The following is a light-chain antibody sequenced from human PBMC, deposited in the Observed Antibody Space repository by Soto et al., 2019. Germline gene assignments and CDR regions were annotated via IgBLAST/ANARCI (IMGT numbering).Light chain of an antibody. Sequence: QSALTQPASVSGSPGQSITISCTGTSSDVGDYNYVSWYQQHPGKVPKLIIYEVSNRPSGVSNRFSGSKSGNTASLTISGLQAEDEADYYCSSYTTSSTLLFGGGTKLTVL. J-gene: IGLJ2*01. CDR3: SSYTTSSTLL. V-gene: IGLV2-14*01. CDR1: SSDVGDYNY. CDR2: EVS.